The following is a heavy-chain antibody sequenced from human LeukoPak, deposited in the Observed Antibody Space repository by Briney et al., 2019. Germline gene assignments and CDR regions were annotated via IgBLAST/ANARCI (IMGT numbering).Heavy chain of an antibody. CDR3: AGAGRDTAMARPQNWFDP. CDR1: GGSISSGGYY. Sequence: SETLSLTCTVSGGSISSGGYYWSWIRQHPGKGLEWIGYIYYSGSTNYNPSLKSRVTISVDTSKNQFSLKLSSVTAADTAVYYCAGAGRDTAMARPQNWFDPWGQGTLVTVSS. CDR2: IYYSGST. J-gene: IGHJ5*02. V-gene: IGHV4-61*08. D-gene: IGHD5-18*01.